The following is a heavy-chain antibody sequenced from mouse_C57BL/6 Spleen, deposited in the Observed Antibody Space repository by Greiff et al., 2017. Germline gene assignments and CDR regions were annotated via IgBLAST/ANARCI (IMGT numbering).Heavy chain of an antibody. CDR2: IHPNSGST. CDR1: GYTFTSYW. J-gene: IGHJ4*01. Sequence: VQLQQPGAELVKPGASVKLSCKASGYTFTSYWMHWVKQRPGQGLKWIGMIHPNSGSTNYNEKFKSKATLTVDKSSSTAYMQLSSLTSEDSAVYYCASLASTMVTTRAMDYWGQGTSVTVSS. CDR3: ASLASTMVTTRAMDY. V-gene: IGHV1-64*01. D-gene: IGHD2-2*01.